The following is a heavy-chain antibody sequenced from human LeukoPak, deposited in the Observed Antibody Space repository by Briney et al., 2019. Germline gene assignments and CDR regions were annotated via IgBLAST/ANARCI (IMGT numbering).Heavy chain of an antibody. CDR2: INAGNGNT. CDR3: ARDQSIAVAGTFGH. D-gene: IGHD6-19*01. V-gene: IGHV1-3*01. J-gene: IGHJ4*02. CDR1: GYTFTSYA. Sequence: ASVKVSCKASGYTFTSYAMHWVRQAPGQRLEWMGWINAGNGNTKYSQKFQGRVTITRDTSASTAYMELSSLRSEDTAVYYCARDQSIAVAGTFGHWGQGTLVTVSS.